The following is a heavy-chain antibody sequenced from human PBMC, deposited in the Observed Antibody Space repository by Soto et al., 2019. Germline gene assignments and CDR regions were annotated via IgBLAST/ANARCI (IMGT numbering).Heavy chain of an antibody. CDR3: ASYDHYDSSGYTF. J-gene: IGHJ4*02. Sequence: SETLSLTCTVSGGSISSGDYYWSWIRQPPGKGLEWIGYIYYSGSTYYNPSLKSRVTISVDTSKNQFSLKLSSVTAADTAVYYCASYDHYDSSGYTFWGQGTLVTISS. CDR2: IYYSGST. D-gene: IGHD3-22*01. V-gene: IGHV4-30-4*01. CDR1: GGSISSGDYY.